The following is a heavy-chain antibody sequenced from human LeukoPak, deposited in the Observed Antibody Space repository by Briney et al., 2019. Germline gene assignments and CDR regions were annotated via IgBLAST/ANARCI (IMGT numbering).Heavy chain of an antibody. CDR3: AGIVGNIKVFDY. CDR2: ISHGGRT. V-gene: IGHV4-38-2*01. Sequence: SDTLSLTCAVSGYSISSYYYWGWIRQPPGKGLEWIGSISHGGRTYYNPSFKSRVTTSVDTSKNEVSLKLSSVTAVDTAVYYCAGIVGNIKVFDYWGQGTLVTVSS. D-gene: IGHD1-26*01. CDR1: GYSISSYYY. J-gene: IGHJ4*02.